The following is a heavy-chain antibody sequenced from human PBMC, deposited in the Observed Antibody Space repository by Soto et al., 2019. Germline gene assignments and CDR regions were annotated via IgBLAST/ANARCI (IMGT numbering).Heavy chain of an antibody. CDR2: INPSGGST. J-gene: IGHJ5*02. Sequence: QVQLVQSGAEVKKPGASVKVSCKASGYTFTSYYMHWVRQAPGQGLEWMGIINPSGGSTSYAQKFQGRVTMTRDTSTSTVYMELSSLRSEDTAVYYCARSDSYGILYNWFDPWGQGTLVTVSS. CDR3: ARSDSYGILYNWFDP. CDR1: GYTFTSYY. D-gene: IGHD5-18*01. V-gene: IGHV1-46*01.